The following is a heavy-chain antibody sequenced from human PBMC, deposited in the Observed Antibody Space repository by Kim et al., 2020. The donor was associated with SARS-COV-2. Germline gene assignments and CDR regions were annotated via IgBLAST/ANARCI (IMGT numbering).Heavy chain of an antibody. D-gene: IGHD1-7*01. V-gene: IGHV4-39*01. J-gene: IGHJ4*02. CDR3: ARRNYPYYFDS. Sequence: TYDNPSLTGRVSISIDASKNQFSLRLNSGTASDTALYYCARRNYPYYFDSWGQGILVTVSS. CDR2: T.